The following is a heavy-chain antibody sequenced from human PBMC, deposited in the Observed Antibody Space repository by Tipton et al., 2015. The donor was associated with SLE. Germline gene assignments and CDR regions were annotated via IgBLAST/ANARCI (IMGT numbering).Heavy chain of an antibody. J-gene: IGHJ4*02. CDR3: AKDRMGSSSSGYFDY. Sequence: SLRLSCAASGFTFSSYAMHWVRQAPGKGLEWVAFIRYDGSNKYYADSVKGRFTISRDNSKNTLYLQMNSLRAEDTAVYYCAKDRMGSSSSGYFDYWGQGTLVTVSS. CDR2: IRYDGSNK. CDR1: GFTFSSYA. D-gene: IGHD6-6*01. V-gene: IGHV3-30*02.